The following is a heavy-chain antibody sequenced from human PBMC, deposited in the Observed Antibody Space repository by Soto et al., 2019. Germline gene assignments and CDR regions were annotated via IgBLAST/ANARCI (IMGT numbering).Heavy chain of an antibody. D-gene: IGHD3-22*01. Sequence: GGSLRLSCAASGFTFSSYSMNWVRQSPGKGLEWVSSISSSSSYIYYADSVKGRFTISRDNAKNSLYLQMNSLRAEDTAVYYCARDASTPPYYHDSSGYSNWFDPWGQGTLVTVSS. CDR1: GFTFSSYS. CDR2: ISSSSSYI. CDR3: ARDASTPPYYHDSSGYSNWFDP. J-gene: IGHJ5*02. V-gene: IGHV3-21*01.